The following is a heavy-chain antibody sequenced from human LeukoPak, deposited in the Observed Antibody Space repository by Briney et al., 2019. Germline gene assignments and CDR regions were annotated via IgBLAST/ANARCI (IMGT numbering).Heavy chain of an antibody. D-gene: IGHD6-19*01. J-gene: IGHJ3*01. CDR1: GFTLSTYW. CDR2: IKQDGSEK. V-gene: IGHV3-7*03. Sequence: PGGSLRLSCVASGFTLSTYWMSWVRQAPGKGLEWVASIKQDGSEKYYVDSVKGRFDISRDNAKNSLYLQMNSLGVEDTAVYYCARVDGIAVAPDDAFDVWGQGIMVTVSS. CDR3: ARVDGIAVAPDDAFDV.